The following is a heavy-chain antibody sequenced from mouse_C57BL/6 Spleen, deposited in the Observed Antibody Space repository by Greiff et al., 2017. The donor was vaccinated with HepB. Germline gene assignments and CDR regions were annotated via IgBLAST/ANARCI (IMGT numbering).Heavy chain of an antibody. CDR1: GYSITSGYY. CDR2: ISYDGSN. D-gene: IGHD2-4*01. V-gene: IGHV3-6*01. CDR3: ARGGNYYDYDGFLGY. Sequence: EVQLQESGPGLVKPSQSLSLTCSVTGYSITSGYYWNWIRQFPGNKLEWMGYISYDGSNNYNPSLKNRISITRDTSKNQFFLKLNSVTTEDTATYYCARGGNYYDYDGFLGYWGQGTSVSVSS. J-gene: IGHJ4*01.